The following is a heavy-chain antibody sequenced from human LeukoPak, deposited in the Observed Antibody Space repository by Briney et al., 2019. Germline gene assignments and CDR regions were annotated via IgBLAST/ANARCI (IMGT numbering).Heavy chain of an antibody. D-gene: IGHD3-10*01. Sequence: SETLSLTCTVSGGSISNYYWSWIRQPAGMGLEWIGRIYASGCTNYNPSLKSRVTMSVDTSNNQFSLNLSSVTAADTAVYYCARTSARGAQFDYWGQGTLVTVSS. CDR3: ARTSARGAQFDY. CDR2: IYASGCT. CDR1: GGSISNYY. J-gene: IGHJ4*02. V-gene: IGHV4-4*07.